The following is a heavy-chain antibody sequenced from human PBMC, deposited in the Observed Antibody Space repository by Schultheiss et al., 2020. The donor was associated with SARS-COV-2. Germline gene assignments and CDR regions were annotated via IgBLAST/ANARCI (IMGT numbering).Heavy chain of an antibody. D-gene: IGHD2-2*01. CDR2: ISYDGSNK. V-gene: IGHV3-30*04. CDR1: GFTFSSYA. J-gene: IGHJ4*02. CDR3: ARRVPAAIYFDY. Sequence: GGSLRLSCAASGFTFSSYAMHWVRQAPGKGLEWVAVISYDGSNKYYADSVKGRFTISRDNSKNTLYLQMNSLRAEDTAVYYCARRVPAAIYFDYWGQGTLVTVSS.